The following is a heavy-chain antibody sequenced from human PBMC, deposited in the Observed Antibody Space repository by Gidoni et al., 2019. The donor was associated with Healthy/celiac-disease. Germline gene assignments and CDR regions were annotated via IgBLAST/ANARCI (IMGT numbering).Heavy chain of an antibody. CDR2: IIPIFGTA. V-gene: IGHV1-69*01. J-gene: IGHJ4*02. CDR3: ARTGPSLRFLEWLLF. CDR1: GGTFSSYA. D-gene: IGHD3-3*01. Sequence: QVQLVQSGAAVKKPVSSVKVSCKASGGTFSSYAISWVRQAPGQGLEWMGGIIPIFGTANYAQKFQGRVTITADESTSTAYMELSSLRSEDTAVYYCARTGPSLRFLEWLLFWGQGTLVTVSS.